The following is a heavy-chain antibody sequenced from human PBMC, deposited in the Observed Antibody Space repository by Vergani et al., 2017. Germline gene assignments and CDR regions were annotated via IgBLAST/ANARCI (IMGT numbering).Heavy chain of an antibody. D-gene: IGHD1-26*01. CDR2: IIPIFGPA. CDR3: AGVQSRGSYYFDY. Sequence: QVQLVQSGAEVKKPGSSVKVSCKASGGTFSSYAISWVRQAPGQGVEWMGGIIPIFGPATYAQKFQGRVTITAEESTSTAYMELSSLRSGDTAGYYCAGVQSRGSYYFDYWGQGTLVTVSS. J-gene: IGHJ4*02. V-gene: IGHV1-69*01. CDR1: GGTFSSYA.